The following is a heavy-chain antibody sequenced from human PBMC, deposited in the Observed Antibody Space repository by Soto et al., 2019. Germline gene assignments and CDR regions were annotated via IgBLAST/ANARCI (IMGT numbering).Heavy chain of an antibody. V-gene: IGHV3-9*01. CDR2: IRWNSGSI. Sequence: EVQLVESGGGLVQPGRSLRLSCAASGFTFDDYAMHWVRQAPGKGLEWVSGIRWNSGSIGYADSVKGRFTISRDNAKNSLYLQMNRLRAEDTALYYCAFRTFHIWGQGTMVTVSS. CDR1: GFTFDDYA. J-gene: IGHJ3*02. CDR3: AFRTFHI.